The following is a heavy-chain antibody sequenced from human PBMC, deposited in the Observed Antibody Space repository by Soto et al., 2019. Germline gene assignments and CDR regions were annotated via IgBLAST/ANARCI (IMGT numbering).Heavy chain of an antibody. CDR1: GGSMNSHY. V-gene: IGHV4-59*11. D-gene: IGHD6-19*01. Sequence: PSETLSLTCTVSGGSMNSHYWSWYRQPPGKGLEWIGYIYYSGSTDCNPSLKSRVTMSVDTSKNQFSLKLTSVSAADTAVYYCARGGWYIDYWGQGIMVTVSS. CDR3: ARGGWYIDY. J-gene: IGHJ4*02. CDR2: IYYSGST.